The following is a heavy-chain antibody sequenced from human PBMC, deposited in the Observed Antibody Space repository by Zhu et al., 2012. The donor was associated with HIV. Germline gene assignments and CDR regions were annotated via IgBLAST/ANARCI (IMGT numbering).Heavy chain of an antibody. Sequence: QVQLQQWGAGLLKPSETLSLTCAVYGGSFSGYYWSWIRQSPGKGPEWIGEINHSGSTSYNPSLQSRVTISVDTSKNQFSLKLSSVTAADTAVYYCASRRFNYWFMTPWDYWGQGTLVTVSS. CDR2: INHSGST. V-gene: IGHV4-34*01. CDR3: ASRRFNYWFMTPWDY. CDR1: GGSFSGYY. D-gene: IGHD3-10*01. J-gene: IGHJ4*02.